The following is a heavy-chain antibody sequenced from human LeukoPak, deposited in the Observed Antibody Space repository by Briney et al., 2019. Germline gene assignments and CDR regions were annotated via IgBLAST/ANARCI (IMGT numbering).Heavy chain of an antibody. D-gene: IGHD3-10*01. CDR2: VSYSGKT. V-gene: IGHV4-59*01. J-gene: IGHJ5*02. CDR1: GGSISSYY. CDR3: ARYHSRSHEGWIDP. Sequence: PSETLSLTCTVSGGSISSYYWSWIRQPPGKGLEWIGYVSYSGKTDYTPSLKSRVTISLDAFNNHFSLTLSSVTAADTAVYYCARYHSRSHEGWIDPWGQGALVTVSS.